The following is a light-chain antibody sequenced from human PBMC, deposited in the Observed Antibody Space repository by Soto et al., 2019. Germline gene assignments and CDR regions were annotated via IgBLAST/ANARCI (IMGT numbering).Light chain of an antibody. CDR2: GAS. CDR1: QSVSSS. Sequence: EIGLTQSPGTLSLSPGERATISCRASQSVSSSLAWYQQKPGQAPRLLIYGASSRATGIPDRFSGSGSGTDFTLTISRLEPEDFAVYYCQQYGSSPRSFGQVTKLEIK. V-gene: IGKV3-20*01. J-gene: IGKJ2*03. CDR3: QQYGSSPRS.